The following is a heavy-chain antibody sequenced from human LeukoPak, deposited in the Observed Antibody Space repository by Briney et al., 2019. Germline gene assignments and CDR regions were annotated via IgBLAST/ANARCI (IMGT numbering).Heavy chain of an antibody. Sequence: GGSLRLSCAASGFTVSDYSMAWVRQAPGKGLEWVAFIRYDGSNKYYADSVKGRFTISRDNSKNTLYLQMNSLRAEDTAVYYCAKDYYDSSGLGYWGQGTLVTVSS. J-gene: IGHJ4*02. V-gene: IGHV3-30*02. CDR1: GFTVSDYS. D-gene: IGHD3-22*01. CDR2: IRYDGSNK. CDR3: AKDYYDSSGLGY.